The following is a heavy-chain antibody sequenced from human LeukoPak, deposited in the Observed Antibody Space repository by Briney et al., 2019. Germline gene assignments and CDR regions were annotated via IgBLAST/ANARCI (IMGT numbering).Heavy chain of an antibody. V-gene: IGHV4-59*01. CDR1: GGSISTYY. CDR3: VRQVPAPGNWFDP. D-gene: IGHD2-2*01. CDR2: IYYSGST. Sequence: SETLSLTCTVSGGSISTYYWSWIRQPPGKGLEWIGYIYYSGSTNYNPSLKSRVTISVDTSKNQLSLKLSSVTAADTAVYYCVRQVPAPGNWFDPWGQGTLVIVSS. J-gene: IGHJ5*02.